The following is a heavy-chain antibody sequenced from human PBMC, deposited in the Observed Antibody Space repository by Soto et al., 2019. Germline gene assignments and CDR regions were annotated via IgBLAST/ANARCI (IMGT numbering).Heavy chain of an antibody. CDR2: ILPHDSDA. V-gene: IGHV5-51*01. CDR1: GFSFPNYW. J-gene: IGHJ6*02. CDR3: ARFTDPSYFYGRDV. Sequence: GETLKISCKGSGFSFPNYWIGWVRQVPGKGLEWMGIILPHDSDARYSPSFQGQVTISADKSITTAYLHWSSLKASDSATYYGARFTDPSYFYGRDVWGQGTTVTVSS.